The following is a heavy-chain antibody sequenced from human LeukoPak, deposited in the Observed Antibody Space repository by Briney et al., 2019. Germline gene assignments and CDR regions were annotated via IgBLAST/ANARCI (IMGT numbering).Heavy chain of an antibody. D-gene: IGHD3-22*01. CDR2: MSPNSGNT. J-gene: IGHJ4*02. CDR3: ARVGYYDSSGTIDY. Sequence: GASVKVSCKASGYTFTSYDINWVRQATGQGLEWMGWMSPNSGNTGYAQKFQGRVTMTRNTSISTAYMELSSLRSEDTAVYYCARVGYYDSSGTIDYWGQGTLVTVSS. V-gene: IGHV1-8*01. CDR1: GYTFTSYD.